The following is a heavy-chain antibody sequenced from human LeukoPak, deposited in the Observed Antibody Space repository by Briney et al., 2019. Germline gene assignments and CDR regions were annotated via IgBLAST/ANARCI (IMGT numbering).Heavy chain of an antibody. Sequence: SQTLSLTSAISGDSVSSNSAAWNWIRQSPWRGLEWLGRTYHRSKWYNDYAVSVKSRITINPDTSKNQFSLHPNSVTPEDTAVYYCAREKDDGLDIWGQGTMVTVSS. V-gene: IGHV6-1*01. CDR3: AREKDDGLDI. CDR2: TYHRSKWYN. J-gene: IGHJ3*02. CDR1: GDSVSSNSAA.